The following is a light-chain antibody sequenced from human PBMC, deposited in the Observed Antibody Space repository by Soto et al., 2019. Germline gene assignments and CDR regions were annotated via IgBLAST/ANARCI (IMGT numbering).Light chain of an antibody. CDR1: QVISSY. V-gene: IGKV1-9*01. J-gene: IGKJ4*01. CDR3: QQLNSYPLT. Sequence: DIQLTQSPSLLSPSVGDGVTITCRASQVISSYVAWYQQEPGKAPKVLIYGAFTLQSGVPSRFSGSGYGTEFTITISSLQPEDFATYCCQQLNSYPLTFGGGTKVEI. CDR2: GAF.